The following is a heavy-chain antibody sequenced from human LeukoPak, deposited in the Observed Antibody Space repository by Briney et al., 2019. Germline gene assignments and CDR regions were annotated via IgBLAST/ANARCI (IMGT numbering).Heavy chain of an antibody. CDR3: ARGEAYSSSWYKINFDY. Sequence: GGSLRLSCAASGFTFSSYAMHWVRQAPGKGLEWVAVISYDGSNKYYADSVKGRFTISRDNSKNTLYLQMNSLRAEDTAVYYCARGEAYSSSWYKINFDYWGQGTLVTVSS. V-gene: IGHV3-30-3*01. CDR1: GFTFSSYA. CDR2: ISYDGSNK. J-gene: IGHJ4*02. D-gene: IGHD6-13*01.